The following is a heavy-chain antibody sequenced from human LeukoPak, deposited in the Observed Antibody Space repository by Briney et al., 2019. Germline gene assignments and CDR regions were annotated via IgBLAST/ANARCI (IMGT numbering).Heavy chain of an antibody. V-gene: IGHV3-74*01. CDR3: VRDMGYYDKV. CDR2: INTDGNTR. D-gene: IGHD3-22*01. Sequence: GGSLRLSCATSGFTFSTSWMDWVHQAPGKGLVWVSRINTDGNTRDYADSVKDRFTISRDNAKNTLYLQMNSMRAEDTAVYYCVRDMGYYDKVWGQGTLVTVSS. J-gene: IGHJ4*02. CDR1: GFTFSTSW.